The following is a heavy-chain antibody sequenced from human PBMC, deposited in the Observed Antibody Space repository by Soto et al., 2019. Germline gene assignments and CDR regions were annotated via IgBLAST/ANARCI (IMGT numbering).Heavy chain of an antibody. Sequence: PGGSLRLSCAASGCTFSNAWMSWVRQAPGKGLEWVGRIKSKTDGGTTDYAAPVKGRFTISRDDSKNTLYLQMNSLKTEDTAVYYCTTGMPSYYGSGSPSAPDYWGQGTLVTVSS. CDR3: TTGMPSYYGSGSPSAPDY. V-gene: IGHV3-15*01. CDR1: GCTFSNAW. J-gene: IGHJ4*02. D-gene: IGHD3-10*01. CDR2: IKSKTDGGTT.